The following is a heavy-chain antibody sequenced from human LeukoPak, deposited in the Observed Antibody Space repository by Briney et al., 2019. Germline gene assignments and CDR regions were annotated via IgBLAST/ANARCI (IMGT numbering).Heavy chain of an antibody. CDR1: GFTFSSYA. D-gene: IGHD6-13*01. Sequence: GGSLRLSCAASGFTFSSYAMSWVRQAPGKGLEWVSAISASGGSTYYADSVKGRFTISRDNSKNTLYLQMNSLRAEDTAIYYCAKFGLAAAAFDYWGQGTLVTVSS. CDR2: ISASGGST. CDR3: AKFGLAAAAFDY. J-gene: IGHJ4*02. V-gene: IGHV3-23*01.